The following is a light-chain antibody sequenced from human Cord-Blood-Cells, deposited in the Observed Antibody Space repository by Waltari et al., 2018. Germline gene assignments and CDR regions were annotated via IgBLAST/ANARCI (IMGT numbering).Light chain of an antibody. V-gene: IGKV3-11*01. CDR3: QQRSNWPPYT. CDR1: QSVSSY. CDR2: YAA. Sequence: EIVLTQSPATLSLSPVQRATLSCRASQSVSSYLAWYQQNPGQAPRLLIYYAANRATGIPARFSGSGSGTDFTLTISSLEPEDFAVYYCQQRSNWPPYTFGQGTKLESK. J-gene: IGKJ2*01.